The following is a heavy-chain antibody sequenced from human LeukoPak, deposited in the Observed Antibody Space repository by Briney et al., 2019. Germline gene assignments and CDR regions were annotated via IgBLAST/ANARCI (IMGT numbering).Heavy chain of an antibody. J-gene: IGHJ4*02. V-gene: IGHV3-23*01. CDR2: ISGGGGST. D-gene: IGHD5-18*01. Sequence: GGSLRLSCAASGFTFSSYGMSWVRQAPGKGLEWVSAISGGGGSTYYADSVKGRFTFSRDNSKNTLYLQMNSLRAEDTAVYYCAKDRVGGYSYGNPYYFDYWGQGTLVTVSS. CDR1: GFTFSSYG. CDR3: AKDRVGGYSYGNPYYFDY.